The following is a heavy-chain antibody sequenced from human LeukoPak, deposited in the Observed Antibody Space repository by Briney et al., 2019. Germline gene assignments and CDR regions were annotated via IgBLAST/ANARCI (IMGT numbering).Heavy chain of an antibody. Sequence: KPSETLSLTCTLSRGSISSYYWSWIRQPPGKGLEWIGYIYYSGSTNYNPSLKSRVTISVDTSKNQFSLKLTSVTAADTAVYYCARHPASNREYFQHWGQGTLVTVSS. J-gene: IGHJ1*01. V-gene: IGHV4-59*08. CDR3: ARHPASNREYFQH. D-gene: IGHD1-14*01. CDR1: RGSISSYY. CDR2: IYYSGST.